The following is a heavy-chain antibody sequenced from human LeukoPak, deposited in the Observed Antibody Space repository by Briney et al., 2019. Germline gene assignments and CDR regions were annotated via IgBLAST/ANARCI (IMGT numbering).Heavy chain of an antibody. CDR2: ISAYNGNT. D-gene: IGHD2-21*02. CDR1: GYTFTSYG. V-gene: IGHV1-18*01. CDR3: ARDRGLAYCGGDCYHNWFDP. Sequence: ASVKVSCKASGYTFTSYGISWVRRAPGQGLEWMGWISAYNGNTNYAQKLQGRVTMTTDTSTSAAYMELRSLRSDDTAVYYCARDRGLAYCGGDCYHNWFDPWGQGTLVTVSS. J-gene: IGHJ5*02.